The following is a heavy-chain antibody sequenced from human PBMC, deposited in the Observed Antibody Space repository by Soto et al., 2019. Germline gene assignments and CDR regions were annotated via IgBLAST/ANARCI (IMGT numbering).Heavy chain of an antibody. Sequence: GGSLRLSCAASGFTFSSYAMHWVRQAPGKGLEWVAVISYDGSNKYYADSVKGRFTISRDNSKNTLYLQMNSLRAEDTAVYYCVLWPPYYFDDWGQGTLVTVSS. J-gene: IGHJ4*02. D-gene: IGHD3-10*01. CDR1: GFTFSSYA. V-gene: IGHV3-30-3*01. CDR3: VLWPPYYFDD. CDR2: ISYDGSNK.